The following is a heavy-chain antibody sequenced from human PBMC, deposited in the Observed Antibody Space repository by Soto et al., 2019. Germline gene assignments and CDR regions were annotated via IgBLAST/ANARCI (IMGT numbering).Heavy chain of an antibody. V-gene: IGHV1-2*02. CDR3: ARVRYRNVIHA. J-gene: IGHJ4*02. Sequence: QEQLVQSESDVKKPGASVTVSCKASGYTFSDYYIHWVRQAPGQGLEWMGWIDPRKGGTKYAQKFQDRFSMTTDTSTSTASMELRRLRSDDTAVFFCARVRYRNVIHAWGQGTLVTVSS. CDR1: GYTFSDYY. CDR2: IDPRKGGT. D-gene: IGHD2-2*01.